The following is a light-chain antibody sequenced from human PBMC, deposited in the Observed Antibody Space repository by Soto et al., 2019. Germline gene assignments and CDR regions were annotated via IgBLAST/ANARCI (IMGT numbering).Light chain of an antibody. CDR2: GNS. J-gene: IGLJ2*01. CDR3: QSYDSSLSVV. V-gene: IGLV1-40*01. CDR1: SSNIGAGYD. Sequence: QAVVTQPPSVSGAPGQRVTISCTGSSSNIGAGYDVHWYQQLPGTAPKLLIYGNSNRPSGLPDRLSGSKSGTSASLAITGLQAEDEADYYCQSYDSSLSVVFGGGTKLTVL.